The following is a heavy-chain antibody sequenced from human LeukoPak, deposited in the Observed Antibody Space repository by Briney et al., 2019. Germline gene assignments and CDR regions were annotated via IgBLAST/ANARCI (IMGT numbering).Heavy chain of an antibody. D-gene: IGHD3-10*01. CDR3: ATIGPYGSGTYISADY. V-gene: IGHV3-30*04. CDR2: ISYDGSYK. CDR1: GFTFSSYA. Sequence: GRSLRLSCAASGFTFSSYAMHWVRQAPGKGLEWVAVISYDGSYKSYADSVKGRFTISRDNSKSTLYLQMNSLRAEDTAVYYCATIGPYGSGTYISADYWGQGTLVTVSS. J-gene: IGHJ4*02.